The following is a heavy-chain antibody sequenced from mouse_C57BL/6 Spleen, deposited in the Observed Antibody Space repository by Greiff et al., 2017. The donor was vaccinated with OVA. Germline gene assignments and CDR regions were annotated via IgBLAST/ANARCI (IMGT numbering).Heavy chain of an antibody. CDR3: ARRGLYYDYDVGYFDY. CDR2: IYPRSGNT. J-gene: IGHJ2*01. D-gene: IGHD2-4*01. Sequence: VQLQQSGAELARPGASVKLSCKASGYTFTSYGISWVKQRTGQGLEWIGEIYPRSGNTYYNEKFKGKATLTADKSSSTAYMELRSLTSEDSAVYFCARRGLYYDYDVGYFDYWGQGTTLTVSS. V-gene: IGHV1-81*01. CDR1: GYTFTSYG.